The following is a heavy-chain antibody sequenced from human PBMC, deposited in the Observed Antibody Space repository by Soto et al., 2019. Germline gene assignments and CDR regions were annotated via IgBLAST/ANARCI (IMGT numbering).Heavy chain of an antibody. CDR2: IIPIFGTA. Sequence: SVKVSCKASGGTSSSYAISWVRQAPGQGLEWMGGIIPIFGTANYAQKFQGRVTITADESTSTAYMELSSPRSEDTAVYYCARGIVVVPAAKDEYYYYYGMDVWGKGPTDTVSS. V-gene: IGHV1-69*13. D-gene: IGHD2-2*01. J-gene: IGHJ6*04. CDR1: GGTSSSYA. CDR3: ARGIVVVPAAKDEYYYYYGMDV.